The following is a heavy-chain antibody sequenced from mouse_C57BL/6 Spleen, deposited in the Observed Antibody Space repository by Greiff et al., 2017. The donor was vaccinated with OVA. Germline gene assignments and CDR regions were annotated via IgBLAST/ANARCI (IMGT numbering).Heavy chain of an antibody. CDR3: ARRAYYYGSSPHGMDY. D-gene: IGHD1-1*01. J-gene: IGHJ4*01. V-gene: IGHV1-61*01. CDR1: GYTFTSYW. Sequence: QVQLQQPGAELVRPGSSVKLSCKASGYTFTSYWMDWVKQRPGQGLEWIGNIYPSDSETHYNQKFKDKATLTVDKSSSTAYMQLSSLTSEDSAVYYCARRAYYYGSSPHGMDYWGQGTSVTVSS. CDR2: IYPSDSET.